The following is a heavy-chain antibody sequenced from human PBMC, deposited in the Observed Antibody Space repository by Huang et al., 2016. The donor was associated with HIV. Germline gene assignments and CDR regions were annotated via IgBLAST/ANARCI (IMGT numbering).Heavy chain of an antibody. J-gene: IGHJ4*02. CDR2: MNPKTGNT. V-gene: IGHV1-8*02. Sequence: QVHLVQSGAEVKKPGASVKVSCKASGYTFTNYDINWVRQAPGRGLEWMGWMNPKTGNTGFAQSFQGRVTMTRKTSITSAYMELTRLTSEDTAVYYCARSAYGDLDYWGLGTLVIVSS. CDR1: GYTFTNYD. CDR3: ARSAYGDLDY. D-gene: IGHD4-17*01.